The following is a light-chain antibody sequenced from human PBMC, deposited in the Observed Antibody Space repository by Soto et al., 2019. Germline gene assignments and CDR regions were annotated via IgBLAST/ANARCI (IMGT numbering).Light chain of an antibody. J-gene: IGKJ3*01. CDR2: DAS. V-gene: IGKV3-11*01. CDR3: QQRSDWPPVVT. Sequence: EIVLTQSPATLSLSPGERATLSCRASQSVGTYLNWYQQKPGQAPRVLIYDASNRATGIPARFSGSGAGTDFTLSSSSLAPEDFAVYYCQQRSDWPPVVTFGPGTKVDIK. CDR1: QSVGTY.